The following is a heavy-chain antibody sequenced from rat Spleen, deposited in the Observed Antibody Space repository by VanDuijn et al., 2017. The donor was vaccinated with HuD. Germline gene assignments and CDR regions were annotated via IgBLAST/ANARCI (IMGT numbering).Heavy chain of an antibody. V-gene: IGHV5-19*01. CDR1: GFTLSDYV. CDR2: ISPSGGST. Sequence: EVQLVESDGGLVQPGRSLKLSCAASGFTLSDYVMHWIRQAPTKGLEWVTSISPSGGSTYYRDSVKGRFTISRDNAKSTLYLQMESLRSEDTATYYCAKDISRTIAARSYWYFDFWGPGTMVTVSS. J-gene: IGHJ1*01. D-gene: IGHD1-2*01. CDR3: AKDISRTIAARSYWYFDF.